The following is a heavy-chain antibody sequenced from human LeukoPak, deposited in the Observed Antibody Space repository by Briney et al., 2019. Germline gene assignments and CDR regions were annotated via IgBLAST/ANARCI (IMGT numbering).Heavy chain of an antibody. V-gene: IGHV1-2*02. J-gene: IGHJ6*03. D-gene: IGHD2-8*01. CDR2: INPDGDVS. Sequence: ASVKVSCKASGYTFTGYYMHWVRQAPGQGLEWMGWINPDGDVSKSAQKFQGRVTMTSDKSINTVYMELSGLTSDDTAIYYCARGPNHYYYMDFWGKGTTVSVSS. CDR1: GYTFTGYY. CDR3: ARGPNHYYYMDF.